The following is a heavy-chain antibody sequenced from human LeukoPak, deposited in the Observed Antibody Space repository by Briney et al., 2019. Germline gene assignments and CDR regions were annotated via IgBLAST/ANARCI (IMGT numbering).Heavy chain of an antibody. V-gene: IGHV3-48*03. J-gene: IGHJ4*02. CDR2: ISSSGSTI. Sequence: PGGSLRLSCAASGFTFSSYEMNWVRQAPGKGLEWVSYISSSGSTIYYADSVKGRSTISRDNAKNSLYLQMNSLRAEDTAVYYCARDWFYYYGSGSYYNEEVHSWGQGTLVTVSS. CDR3: ARDWFYYYGSGSYYNEEVHS. D-gene: IGHD3-10*01. CDR1: GFTFSSYE.